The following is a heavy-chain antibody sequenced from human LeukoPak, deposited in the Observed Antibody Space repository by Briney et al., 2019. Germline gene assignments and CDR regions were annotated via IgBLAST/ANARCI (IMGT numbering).Heavy chain of an antibody. J-gene: IGHJ4*02. CDR3: ARLRDDYVWGSFLFDY. D-gene: IGHD3-16*01. Sequence: PSETLSLTCTVSGGSTSSSSYYWGWIRQPPGKGLEWIGSIYYSGSTYYNPSLKSRVTISVDTSKNQFSLKLSSVTAADTAVYYCARLRDDYVWGSFLFDYWGQGTLVTVSS. CDR1: GGSTSSSSYY. V-gene: IGHV4-39*01. CDR2: IYYSGST.